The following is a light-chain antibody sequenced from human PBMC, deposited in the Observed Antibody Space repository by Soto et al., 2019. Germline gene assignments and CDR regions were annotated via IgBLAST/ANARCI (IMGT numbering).Light chain of an antibody. CDR1: QSINSNL. J-gene: IGKJ1*01. CDR3: HQYGSSPGT. V-gene: IGKV3-20*01. Sequence: EVVLTQSPGTLSLSPGERATLSCRASQSINSNLLAWFQQKLGQAPRLLIYGSSSRATGIPDRFSGSGSGAVFTLTISRLEPEDFAVYYCHQYGSSPGTFGQGTKVVI. CDR2: GSS.